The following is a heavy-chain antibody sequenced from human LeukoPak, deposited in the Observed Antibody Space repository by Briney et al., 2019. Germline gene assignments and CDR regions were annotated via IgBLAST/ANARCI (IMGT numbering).Heavy chain of an antibody. D-gene: IGHD6-6*01. V-gene: IGHV3-48*04. CDR2: ISSSGSTI. Sequence: GGSLRLSCAASGFTFRTSGMSWVRQAPGKGLERVSYISSSGSTIYYADSVKGRFTISRDNAKNSLYLQMNSLRAEDTAVYYCARAVYSSSTYYYYMDVWGKGTTVTVSS. J-gene: IGHJ6*03. CDR3: ARAVYSSSTYYYYMDV. CDR1: GFTFRTSG.